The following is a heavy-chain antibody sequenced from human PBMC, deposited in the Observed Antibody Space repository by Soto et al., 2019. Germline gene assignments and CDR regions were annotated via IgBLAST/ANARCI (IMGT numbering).Heavy chain of an antibody. CDR1: GGSISSYY. CDR2: IYYSGST. D-gene: IGHD2-2*01. CDR3: ARSGKGYCSSTSCYARRNYYYGMDV. V-gene: IGHV4-59*08. Sequence: SETLSLTCTVSGGSISSYYWSWIRQPPGKGLEWIGYIYYSGSTNYNPSLKSRVTISVDTSKNQFSLKLSSVTAADTAVYYCARSGKGYCSSTSCYARRNYYYGMDVWGQGTTVTVSS. J-gene: IGHJ6*02.